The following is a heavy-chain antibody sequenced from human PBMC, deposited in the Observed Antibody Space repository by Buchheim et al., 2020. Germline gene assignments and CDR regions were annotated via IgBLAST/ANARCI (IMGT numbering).Heavy chain of an antibody. CDR3: ARDRGAHDYGPIDF. J-gene: IGHJ4*02. Sequence: VQLQESGPGLVKPSQTLSLTCTVSGVSISSGPFYWTWIRQQPGKGLEWIGYIHYTGLAYSSPSLSSRLSISVDTSQNQFSLTLTAVTAADTAIYYCARDRGAHDYGPIDFWGQGAL. D-gene: IGHD4-17*01. CDR1: GVSISSGPFY. V-gene: IGHV4-31*03. CDR2: IHYTGLA.